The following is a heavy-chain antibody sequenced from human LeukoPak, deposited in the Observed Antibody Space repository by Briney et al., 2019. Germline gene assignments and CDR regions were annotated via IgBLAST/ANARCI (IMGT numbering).Heavy chain of an antibody. CDR1: GGSISSGGYY. V-gene: IGHV4-31*03. J-gene: IGHJ4*02. Sequence: SETLSLTCTVSGGSISSGGYYWSWIRQHPGKGLEWIGYIYYSGSTYYNPSLKSRVTISVDTSKNQFSLKLSSVTAADTAVYYCARVRGGFATAVTPEGEDYFDYWGQGTLVTVSS. CDR3: ARVRGGFATAVTPEGEDYFDY. CDR2: IYYSGST. D-gene: IGHD4-23*01.